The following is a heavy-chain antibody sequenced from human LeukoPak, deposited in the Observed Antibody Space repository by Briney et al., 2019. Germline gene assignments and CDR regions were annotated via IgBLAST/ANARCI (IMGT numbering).Heavy chain of an antibody. V-gene: IGHV1-2*02. Sequence: ASVKVSCKASGYTFTGYYMHWVRQAAGQGLEWMGWINPNSGGTNYAQKFQGRVTMTRDTSISTAYMELSRLRSDDTAVYYCARDHGDIAAAGTGAYWGQGTLVTVSS. J-gene: IGHJ4*02. D-gene: IGHD6-13*01. CDR1: GYTFTGYY. CDR2: INPNSGGT. CDR3: ARDHGDIAAAGTGAY.